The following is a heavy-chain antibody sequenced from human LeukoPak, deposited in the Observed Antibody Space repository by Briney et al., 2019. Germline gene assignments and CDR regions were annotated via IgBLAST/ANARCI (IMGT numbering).Heavy chain of an antibody. Sequence: PSETLSLTCTVSGGSISSYYWSWIRQPAGKGLEWLGRIYASGSTNYNPSLKSRVTMSVDTSQNQFSLKLSSVTAADTAVYYCARGRYSGSYFDYWGQGTLVTVSS. CDR3: ARGRYSGSYFDY. D-gene: IGHD1-26*01. CDR1: GGSISSYY. J-gene: IGHJ4*03. CDR2: IYASGST. V-gene: IGHV4-4*07.